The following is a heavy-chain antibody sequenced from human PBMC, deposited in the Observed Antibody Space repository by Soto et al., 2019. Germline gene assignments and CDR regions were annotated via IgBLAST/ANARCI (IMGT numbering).Heavy chain of an antibody. CDR3: ARDFYSSSWYHYFDY. J-gene: IGHJ4*02. CDR1: GFTFSSYS. D-gene: IGHD6-13*01. CDR2: ISSSSSTI. V-gene: IGHV3-48*02. Sequence: VQLVESGGGLVQPGGSLRLSCAASGFTFSSYSMNWVRQAPGKGLEWVSYISSSSSTIYYADSVKGRFTISRDNAKNSLYLQMNSLRDEDTAVYYCARDFYSSSWYHYFDYWGQGTLVTVSS.